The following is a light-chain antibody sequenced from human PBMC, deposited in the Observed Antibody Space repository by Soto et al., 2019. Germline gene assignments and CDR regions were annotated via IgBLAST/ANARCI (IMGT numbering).Light chain of an antibody. CDR1: SSDVGGYNY. V-gene: IGLV2-8*01. J-gene: IGLJ2*01. CDR2: EVS. CDR3: SSYAGSNNVV. Sequence: QSALTQPPSASWSPGQSVTISCTGTSSDVGGYNYVSWYQQHPGKAPKLMIYEVSKRPSGVPDRFSGSKSGNTASLTVSGLQAEDEADYYCSSYAGSNNVVFGGGTKVTVL.